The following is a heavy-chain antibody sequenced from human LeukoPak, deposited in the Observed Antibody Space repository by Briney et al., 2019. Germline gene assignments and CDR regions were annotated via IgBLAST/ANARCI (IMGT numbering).Heavy chain of an antibody. CDR3: AGAIGYFDF. CDR1: GFTVSGLC. J-gene: IGHJ4*02. D-gene: IGHD2-21*01. CDR2: LYAGDNT. Sequence: GGSLRLSCAASGFTVSGLCMSWVRQAPGKGLEWVAFLYAGDNTYYADSVKDRFTISRDNSKNTLSLQMNSLRAEDTAVYYCAGAIGYFDFWGQGALVTVSS. V-gene: IGHV3-66*01.